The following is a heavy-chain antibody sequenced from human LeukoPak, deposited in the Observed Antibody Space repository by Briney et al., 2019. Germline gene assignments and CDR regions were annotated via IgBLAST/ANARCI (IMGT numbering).Heavy chain of an antibody. D-gene: IGHD6-19*01. CDR3: ARAHISGNWYFDL. J-gene: IGHJ2*01. CDR2: IYSGGRI. CDR1: GFTVSSNY. V-gene: IGHV3-53*01. Sequence: GGSLRLSCAASGFTVSSNYMSWVRQAPGKGLQWVSVIYSGGRIYYADSVKGRFTISRDSSKNTLDLQMNSLRAEDTAVYYCARAHISGNWYFDLWGRGTLVIVSS.